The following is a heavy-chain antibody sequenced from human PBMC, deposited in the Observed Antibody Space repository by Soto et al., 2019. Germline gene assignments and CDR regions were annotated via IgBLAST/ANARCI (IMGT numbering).Heavy chain of an antibody. Sequence: GGSLRLSCAASGFTFSNYAMSWVRQAPGKGLEWVSVISGSGGSTFYADSVKGRFTISRDNSKNTLYLQMNSLRAEDTAVYYCAKDLLYCTGWFLFFGYWGQGTLVTVSS. D-gene: IGHD6-19*01. J-gene: IGHJ4*02. CDR1: GFTFSNYA. CDR3: AKDLLYCTGWFLFFGY. V-gene: IGHV3-23*01. CDR2: ISGSGGST.